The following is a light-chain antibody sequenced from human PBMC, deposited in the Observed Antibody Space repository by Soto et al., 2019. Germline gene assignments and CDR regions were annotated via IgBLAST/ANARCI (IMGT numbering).Light chain of an antibody. Sequence: QSVLTQPASVSGSPGQSITISCTGTSSDVGSYNLVSWYQQHPGKAPKVMIYEGSKRPSGVSNRFSGSKSGNTASLTISGLQAEDEADYYCSSYTSKSSLIFGGGTKVTVL. V-gene: IGLV2-14*02. CDR2: EGS. CDR3: SSYTSKSSLI. J-gene: IGLJ2*01. CDR1: SSDVGSYNL.